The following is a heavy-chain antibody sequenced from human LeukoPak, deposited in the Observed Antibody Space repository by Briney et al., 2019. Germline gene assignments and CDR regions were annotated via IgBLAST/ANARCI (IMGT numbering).Heavy chain of an antibody. V-gene: IGHV1-69*05. CDR3: ATARMPPGGPYYYYYYYMDV. D-gene: IGHD1-1*01. CDR1: GGTFSSYA. J-gene: IGHJ6*03. CDR2: IIPIFGTA. Sequence: GASVRVSCKASGGTFSSYAISWVRQAPGQGLEWMGGIIPIFGTANYAQKFQGRVTITTDESTSTAYMELSSLRSEDTAVYYCATARMPPGGPYYYYYYYMDVWGQGTTVTVSS.